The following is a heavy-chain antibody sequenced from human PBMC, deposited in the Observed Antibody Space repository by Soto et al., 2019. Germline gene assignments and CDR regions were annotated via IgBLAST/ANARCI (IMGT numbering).Heavy chain of an antibody. J-gene: IGHJ4*02. CDR3: ARQRCSGGSCYIVY. D-gene: IGHD2-15*01. V-gene: IGHV4-39*01. CDR1: GGSISSSSYY. Sequence: SETLSLTCTVSGGSISSSSYYWGWIRQPPGKGLEWIGSIYYSGSTYYNPSLKSRVTISVDTSKNQFSLKLSSVTAADTAVYYYARQRCSGGSCYIVYWGQGTLVTVSS. CDR2: IYYSGST.